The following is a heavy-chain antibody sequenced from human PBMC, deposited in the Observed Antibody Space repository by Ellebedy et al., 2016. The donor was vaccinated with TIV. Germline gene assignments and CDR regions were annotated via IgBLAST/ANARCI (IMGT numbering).Heavy chain of an antibody. V-gene: IGHV4-31*03. CDR1: GGSIDSGGYY. CDR3: ACGPYYYDSSSYYS. Sequence: SETLSLXCIVSGGSIDSGGYYWNWIRQHPGKGLEWLGHMSYSGTIHYSPSLVSRATISVDKSKNQFSLKLSSVTAADTAVYFCACGPYYYDSSSYYSWGQGALVTVSS. J-gene: IGHJ1*01. D-gene: IGHD3-22*01. CDR2: MSYSGTI.